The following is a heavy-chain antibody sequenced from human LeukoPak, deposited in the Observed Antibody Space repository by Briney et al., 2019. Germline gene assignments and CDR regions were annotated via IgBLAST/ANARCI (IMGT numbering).Heavy chain of an antibody. CDR3: ARDDQKGDLYYFDY. Sequence: SETLSLTCTVSGGSISSGDYYWSWIRQPPGKGLEWIGYIYYSGSTYYNPSLKSRVTISVDTSKNQFSLKLSSMTAADTAVYYCARDDQKGDLYYFDYWGQGTLVTVSS. CDR1: GGSISSGDYY. CDR2: IYYSGST. J-gene: IGHJ4*02. V-gene: IGHV4-30-4*08. D-gene: IGHD2-21*02.